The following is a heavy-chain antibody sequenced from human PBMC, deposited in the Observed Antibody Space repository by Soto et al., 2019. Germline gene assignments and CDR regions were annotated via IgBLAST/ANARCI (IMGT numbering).Heavy chain of an antibody. Sequence: AAVKVSCKASGGTFSSYAISWVRQAPGQGLEWMGGIIPIFGTANYAQKFQGRVTITTDESTSTAYMELSSLRSEDTAVYYCARELYYDFWSGYPQNWFDPWGQGTLVTVSS. CDR3: ARELYYDFWSGYPQNWFDP. V-gene: IGHV1-69*05. CDR1: GGTFSSYA. CDR2: IIPIFGTA. J-gene: IGHJ5*02. D-gene: IGHD3-3*01.